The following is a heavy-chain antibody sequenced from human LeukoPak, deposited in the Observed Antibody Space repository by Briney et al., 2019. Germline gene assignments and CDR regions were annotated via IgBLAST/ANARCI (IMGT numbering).Heavy chain of an antibody. J-gene: IGHJ4*02. CDR2: ISGSGGNT. V-gene: IGHV3-23*01. D-gene: IGHD3-22*01. CDR3: AKTDSGGYHRGNYDF. Sequence: GGSLRLSCAASGFRFSDYWMTWVRQAPGKGLEWVSGISGSGGNTFYADSVKGRFTISRGNSKSTLNLQMNSLRPDDTATYFCAKTDSGGYHRGNYDFWGQGTLVTVSS. CDR1: GFRFSDYW.